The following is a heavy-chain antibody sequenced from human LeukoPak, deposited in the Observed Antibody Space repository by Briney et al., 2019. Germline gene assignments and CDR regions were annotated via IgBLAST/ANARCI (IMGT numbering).Heavy chain of an antibody. CDR1: GYSISSGYY. CDR3: VRGPYGSSISNWFDP. V-gene: IGHV4-38-2*02. CDR2: IYHSGIT. Sequence: SETLSLTCSVSGYSISSGYYWGWIRQPPGKGLEWISIIYHSGITYYNPSLKSRVTISVDTSKNQFSLKLSSVTAADTAVYYCVRGPYGSSISNWFDPWGQGLLVTVSS. J-gene: IGHJ5*02. D-gene: IGHD3-10*01.